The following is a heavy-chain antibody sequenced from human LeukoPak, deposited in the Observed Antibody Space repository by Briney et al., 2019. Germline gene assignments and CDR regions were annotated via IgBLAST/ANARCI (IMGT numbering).Heavy chain of an antibody. CDR1: GGTFSSYA. D-gene: IGHD3-9*01. Sequence: GASVKVSCKASGGTFSSYAISWVRQAPGQGLEWMGRIFPILGIANYAQKFQGRVTITADKSTSTAYMDLSSLRSKGTAVYYCARDLGHYDILTGYYAGGPVDYWGQGTLVTVSS. V-gene: IGHV1-69*04. CDR2: IFPILGIA. J-gene: IGHJ4*02. CDR3: ARDLGHYDILTGYYAGGPVDY.